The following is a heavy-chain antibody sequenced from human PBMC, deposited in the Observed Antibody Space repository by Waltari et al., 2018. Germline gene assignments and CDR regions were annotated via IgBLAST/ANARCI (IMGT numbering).Heavy chain of an antibody. CDR1: GYTFTSYD. CDR3: ARGQGPYCSGGSCYSGEDY. CDR2: MNPNSGNT. D-gene: IGHD2-15*01. J-gene: IGHJ4*02. V-gene: IGHV1-8*01. Sequence: QVQLVQSGAEVKKPGASVKVSCKASGYTFTSYDINWVRQATGQGLEWMGWMNPNSGNTGYAQKVQGRVTMTRNTSISTAYMELSSLRSEDTAVYYCARGQGPYCSGGSCYSGEDYWGQGTLVTVSS.